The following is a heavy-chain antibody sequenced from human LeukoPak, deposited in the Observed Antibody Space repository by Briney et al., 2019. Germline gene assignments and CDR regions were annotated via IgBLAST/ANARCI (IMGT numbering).Heavy chain of an antibody. D-gene: IGHD6-25*01. Sequence: GGSLRLSCAASGFTFSSYGMHWVRQAPGKGLEWVSSISSSSSYIYYADSVKGRFTISRDNAKNSLYLQMNSLRAEDTAVYYCARDGGAAAGPGSSDYWGQGTLVTVSS. J-gene: IGHJ4*02. CDR3: ARDGGAAAGPGSSDY. V-gene: IGHV3-21*01. CDR2: ISSSSSYI. CDR1: GFTFSSYG.